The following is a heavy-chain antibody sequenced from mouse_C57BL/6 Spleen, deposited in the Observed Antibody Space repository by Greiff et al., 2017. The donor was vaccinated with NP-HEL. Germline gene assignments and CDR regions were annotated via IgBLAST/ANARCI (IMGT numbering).Heavy chain of an antibody. J-gene: IGHJ4*01. V-gene: IGHV3-6*01. Sequence: DVKLVESGPGLVKPSQSLSLTCSVTGYSITSGYYWNWIRQFPGNKLEWMGYISYDGSNNYNPSLKNRISITRDTSKNQFFLKLNSVTTEDTATDCCARVGDAMDYWGQGTSVTVSS. D-gene: IGHD1-1*02. CDR3: ARVGDAMDY. CDR2: ISYDGSN. CDR1: GYSITSGYY.